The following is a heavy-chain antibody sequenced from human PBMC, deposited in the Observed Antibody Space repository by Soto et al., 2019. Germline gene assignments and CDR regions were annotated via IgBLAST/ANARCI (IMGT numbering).Heavy chain of an antibody. CDR1: GGTFSSYA. D-gene: IGHD3-9*01. J-gene: IGHJ6*02. CDR2: IIPIFGTA. Sequence: SVKVSCKASGGTFSSYAISWVRQAPGQGLEWMGGIIPIFGTANYAQKFQGRVTITADKSTSTAYMELSSLRSEDTAVYYCARGYYDIFPGLAYYYYYGMDVWGQGTTVTVSS. V-gene: IGHV1-69*06. CDR3: ARGYYDIFPGLAYYYYYGMDV.